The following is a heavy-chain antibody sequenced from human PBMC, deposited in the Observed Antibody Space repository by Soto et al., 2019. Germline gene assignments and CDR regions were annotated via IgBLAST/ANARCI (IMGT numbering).Heavy chain of an antibody. CDR1: GGSISSYY. D-gene: IGHD3-10*01. J-gene: IGHJ4*02. V-gene: IGHV4-59*01. CDR3: ARDYYGSGNYDH. Sequence: SETLSLTCTVSGGSISSYYCSWIRQPPGKGLEWIGHIYYTGSTNYNPSLKSRVTMSVDTAKNQFSLRLSSVTTADTAVYFCARDYYGSGNYDHWGQGTLGTVSS. CDR2: IYYTGST.